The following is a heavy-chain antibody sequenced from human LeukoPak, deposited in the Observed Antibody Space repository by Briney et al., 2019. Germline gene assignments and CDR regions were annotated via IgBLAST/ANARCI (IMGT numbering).Heavy chain of an antibody. CDR1: GGSISSSSYC. V-gene: IGHV4-39*01. CDR2: IYYSGSP. J-gene: IGHJ5*02. CDR3: ARHVGFITMVRGVINNNWFDP. D-gene: IGHD3-10*01. Sequence: PSETLSLTCTVSGGSISSSSYCWGWIPQPPGKELVGIGCIYYSGSPYYNPSLKSRITISISTSQMQLSLTLVSVTATDTAVYYCARHVGFITMVRGVINNNWFDPWGQGTLVTVSS.